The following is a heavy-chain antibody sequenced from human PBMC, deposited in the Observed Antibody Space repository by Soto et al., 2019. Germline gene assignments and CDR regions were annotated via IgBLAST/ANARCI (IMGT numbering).Heavy chain of an antibody. Sequence: LSLTCTVSGGSISSYYWSWIRQPPGKGLEWIGYIYYSGSTNYNPSLKSRVTISVDTSKNQFSLKLSSVTAADTAVYYCARGTAARPFDYWGQGTLVTVSS. D-gene: IGHD6-6*01. V-gene: IGHV4-59*01. CDR2: IYYSGST. CDR3: ARGTAARPFDY. J-gene: IGHJ4*02. CDR1: GGSISSYY.